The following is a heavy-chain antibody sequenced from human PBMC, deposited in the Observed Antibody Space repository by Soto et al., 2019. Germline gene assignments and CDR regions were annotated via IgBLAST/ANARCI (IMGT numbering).Heavy chain of an antibody. CDR1: GGSISSDY. CDR2: IYDSWRT. V-gene: IGHV4-59*01. J-gene: IGHJ3*02. Sequence: QVQLQESAPGVVKPSETLSLTCTVAGGSISSDYWSWIRQSPGKGLEWIGFIYDSWRTTYNPSLKSRVTISVGTSKNQLSLKVKSVTAADTAVYYCARGATHFDMWGQGTMVTVSS. CDR3: ARGATHFDM.